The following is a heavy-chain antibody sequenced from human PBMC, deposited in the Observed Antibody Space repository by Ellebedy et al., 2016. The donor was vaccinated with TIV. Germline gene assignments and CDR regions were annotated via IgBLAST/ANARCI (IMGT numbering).Heavy chain of an antibody. J-gene: IGHJ3*02. D-gene: IGHD2-15*01. CDR3: AGYCSGGSCYGAFDI. CDR2: FDPEDGET. CDR1: GYTLTELS. Sequence: AASVNVSCKVSGYTLTELSMHWVRQAPRKGLEWMGGFDPEDGETIYAQKFQGRVTMTEDTSTDTAYMELSSLRSEDTAVYYCAGYCSGGSCYGAFDIWGQGTMVTVSS. V-gene: IGHV1-24*01.